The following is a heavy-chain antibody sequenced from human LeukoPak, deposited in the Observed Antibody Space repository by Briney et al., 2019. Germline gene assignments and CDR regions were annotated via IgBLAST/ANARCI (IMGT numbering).Heavy chain of an antibody. D-gene: IGHD2-2*01. J-gene: IGHJ4*02. CDR1: GYTFTSYG. Sequence: GASVKVSCKASGYTFTSYGISWVRQAPGQGLEWMGWISAYNGNTNYAQKLQGRVTMTTDTSTSTAYMELRSLRSDDTAVYYCARDSPQLLGPILFDYWGQGTLVTVSS. CDR2: ISAYNGNT. CDR3: ARDSPQLLGPILFDY. V-gene: IGHV1-18*01.